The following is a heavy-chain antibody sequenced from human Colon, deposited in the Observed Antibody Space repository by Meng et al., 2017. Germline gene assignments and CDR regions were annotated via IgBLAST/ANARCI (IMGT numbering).Heavy chain of an antibody. CDR1: GFTFSSYS. V-gene: IGHV3-21*01. CDR2: ISSSSSYI. D-gene: IGHD6-13*01. CDR3: AASDSSSWYYFDY. J-gene: IGHJ4*02. Sequence: GESLKISCAASGFTFSSYSMNWVRQAPGKGLEWVSSISSSSSYIYYADSVKGRFTISRDNAKNSLYLQMNSLRAEDTAVYYCAASDSSSWYYFDYWGQGTLVTVSS.